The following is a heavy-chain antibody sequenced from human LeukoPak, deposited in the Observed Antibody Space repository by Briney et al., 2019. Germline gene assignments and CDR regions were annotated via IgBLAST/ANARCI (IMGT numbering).Heavy chain of an antibody. D-gene: IGHD3-22*01. V-gene: IGHV5-51*01. CDR2: IYPGDSDT. CDR1: GYSFTSYW. Sequence: GESLKISCKGSGYSFTSYWIGWVRQMPGKGLEWMGIIYPGDSDTRYSPSFQGQVTISADKSISTAYLQWSSLKASDTAMYYCARTYYDSSGYHDAFDIWGQGTMVTVSS. CDR3: ARTYYDSSGYHDAFDI. J-gene: IGHJ3*02.